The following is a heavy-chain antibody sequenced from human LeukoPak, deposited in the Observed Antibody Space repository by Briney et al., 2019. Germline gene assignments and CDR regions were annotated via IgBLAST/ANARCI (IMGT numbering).Heavy chain of an antibody. CDR3: ARWIGYSSRWSNWFDP. CDR1: GYSISSGYY. J-gene: IGHJ5*02. Sequence: SETLSLTCAVSGYSISSGYYWGWIRQPRGKGLEWIGSIYHSGSTYYNPSLKSRVTISVDTSKNQFSLKLSSVTAADTAVYYCARWIGYSSRWSNWFDPWGQGTLVTVSS. V-gene: IGHV4-38-2*01. CDR2: IYHSGST. D-gene: IGHD6-13*01.